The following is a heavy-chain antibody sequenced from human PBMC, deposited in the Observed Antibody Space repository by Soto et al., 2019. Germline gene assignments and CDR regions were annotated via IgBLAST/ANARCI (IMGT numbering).Heavy chain of an antibody. CDR2: SSPRGDTI. Sequence: GGSLRLSCVGSGFSLANYPMNWVRQTPGKGLEWISYSSPRGDTIYYADSVEGRFTISRDNARNSLSLHMSSLRDEDSALYYCAKGPHTNVGWPYYFESWGQGVPVTVS. CDR3: AKGPHTNVGWPYYFES. V-gene: IGHV3-48*02. D-gene: IGHD6-19*01. CDR1: GFSLANYP. J-gene: IGHJ4*02.